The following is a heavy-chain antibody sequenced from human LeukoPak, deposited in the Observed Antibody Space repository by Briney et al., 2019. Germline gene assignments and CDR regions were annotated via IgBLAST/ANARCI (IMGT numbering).Heavy chain of an antibody. J-gene: IGHJ3*02. CDR1: GFTFSNYW. V-gene: IGHV3-7*01. Sequence: HPGGSLRLSCAASGFTFSNYWMGWVRQAPGKGLEWVANIKKDGSGKYYVDSVKGRFTISRDNAKNSLYLQMNSLRAEDTAVYYCARGTPYCSGGSCYPGAFDIWGQGTMVTVSS. CDR2: IKKDGSGK. CDR3: ARGTPYCSGGSCYPGAFDI. D-gene: IGHD2-15*01.